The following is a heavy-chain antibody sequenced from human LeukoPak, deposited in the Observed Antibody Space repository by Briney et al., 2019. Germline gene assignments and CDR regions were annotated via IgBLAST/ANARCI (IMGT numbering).Heavy chain of an antibody. CDR2: ISGSGSST. V-gene: IGHV3-23*01. J-gene: IGHJ3*02. CDR1: GFTFSSYA. D-gene: IGHD3-22*01. Sequence: GGSLRLTCAASGFTFSSYAISWVRQAAGKGLEWVSAISGSGSSTYYADSVKGRFTISRDNYKNTLYLQMNRLRAEDTAVYQCAKGRYYHDNSDAFEIWGQGTMVTVSS. CDR3: AKGRYYHDNSDAFEI.